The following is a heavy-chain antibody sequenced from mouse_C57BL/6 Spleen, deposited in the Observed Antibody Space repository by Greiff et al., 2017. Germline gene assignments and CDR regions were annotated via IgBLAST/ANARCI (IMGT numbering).Heavy chain of an antibody. D-gene: IGHD1-1*01. CDR3: ARNYYGSQVWYFDV. J-gene: IGHJ1*03. CDR2: IWSGGST. V-gene: IGHV2-2*01. CDR1: GFSLTSYG. Sequence: QVQLKESGPGLVQPSQSLSITCTVSGFSLTSYGVHWVRQSPGKGLEWLGVIWSGGSTDYNAAFISRLSISKDNSKSQVFFKMNSLQADDTAIYYCARNYYGSQVWYFDVWGTGTTVTVSS.